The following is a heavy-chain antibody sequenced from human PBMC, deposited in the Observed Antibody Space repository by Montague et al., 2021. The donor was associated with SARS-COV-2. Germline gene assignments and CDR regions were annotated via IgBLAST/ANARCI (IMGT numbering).Heavy chain of an antibody. CDR1: GGSISSSSYY. V-gene: IGHV4-39*01. CDR3: ARHGSSGYFDWLGD. D-gene: IGHD3-9*01. J-gene: IGHJ4*02. Sequence: SETLSLTCTVSGGSISSSSYYWGWIRQPPGKGLEWIGSIYYSGSTYYNPSLKSRVTISVDTSKNQFSLKPSSVTAADMAVYYCARHGSSGYFDWLGDWGQGTLVTVSS. CDR2: IYYSGST.